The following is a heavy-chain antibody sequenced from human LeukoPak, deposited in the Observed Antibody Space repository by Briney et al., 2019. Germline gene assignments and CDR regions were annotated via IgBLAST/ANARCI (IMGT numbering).Heavy chain of an antibody. CDR2: ISGSGGNT. Sequence: GGSLRLSCAASGFTFSSYGMSWVRQAPGKGLEGVSSISGSGGNTYYADSVKGRFTISRDNSKNTLFLHMNSLRAEDTAVYYCAKALGGYHFDYWGQGTLVTVSS. CDR3: AKALGGYHFDY. J-gene: IGHJ4*02. D-gene: IGHD3-16*01. CDR1: GFTFSSYG. V-gene: IGHV3-23*01.